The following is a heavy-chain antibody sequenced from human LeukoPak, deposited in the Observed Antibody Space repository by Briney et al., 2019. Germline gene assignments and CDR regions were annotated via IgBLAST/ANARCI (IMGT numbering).Heavy chain of an antibody. CDR1: GFTFKSYV. CDR3: AKDLGWELPAEAY. Sequence: GGSLRLSCVASGFTFKSYVMNWVRQAPGKGLEWLATIYGSGVSISYADSAKGRFTISRDNSNNTLYLQMNSLRVEDTAIYYCAKDLGWELPAEAYWGQGILVTVSS. CDR2: IYGSGVSI. D-gene: IGHD1-26*01. V-gene: IGHV3-23*01. J-gene: IGHJ4*02.